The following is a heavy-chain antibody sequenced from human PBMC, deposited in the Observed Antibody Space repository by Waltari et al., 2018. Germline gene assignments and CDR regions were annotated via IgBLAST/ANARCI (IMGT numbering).Heavy chain of an antibody. D-gene: IGHD4-4*01. Sequence: EVQLVESGGGLVQPGGSLRLSCVASGFTFSRHWLSWLRQAPGKGLEWVANINEDESDTFYADSVKGRFTISRDNAKNSLYLQMNSLRVEDTAYYYCARDMGIYTNYAAYWGQGTLVTVSS. CDR2: INEDESDT. V-gene: IGHV3-7*01. J-gene: IGHJ4*02. CDR1: GFTFSRHW. CDR3: ARDMGIYTNYAAY.